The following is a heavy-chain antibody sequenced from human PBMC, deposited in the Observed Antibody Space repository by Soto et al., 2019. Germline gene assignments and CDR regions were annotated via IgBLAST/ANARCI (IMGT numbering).Heavy chain of an antibody. Sequence: QVQLVQSGAEVKKPGSSVKVSCKASGGTFSSYAISWVRQAPGQGLEWMGGIIPIFGTANYAQKFQGRVTITADESTSPAYMELGSRRSEDTAVYYCARDDDSNYYHTRTGDYYYAGMDVWGQGTTVTVSS. CDR1: GGTFSSYA. V-gene: IGHV1-69*12. CDR3: ARDDDSNYYHTRTGDYYYAGMDV. J-gene: IGHJ6*02. D-gene: IGHD4-4*01. CDR2: IIPIFGTA.